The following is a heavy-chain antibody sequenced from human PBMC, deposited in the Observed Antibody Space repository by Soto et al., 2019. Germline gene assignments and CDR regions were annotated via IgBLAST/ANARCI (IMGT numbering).Heavy chain of an antibody. CDR2: IKQDGSQN. CDR1: GFTFSSYW. V-gene: IGHV3-7*01. CDR3: ARDNINGWKLDY. J-gene: IGHJ4*02. D-gene: IGHD6-19*01. Sequence: GGSLRLSCAASGFTFSSYWMSWVRHAPGKGLEWVANIKQDGSQNYYVDSVKGRFTTSRDNSKNSFYLQMNSLRAEDTAVYYCARDNINGWKLDYWGRGTLVTVSS.